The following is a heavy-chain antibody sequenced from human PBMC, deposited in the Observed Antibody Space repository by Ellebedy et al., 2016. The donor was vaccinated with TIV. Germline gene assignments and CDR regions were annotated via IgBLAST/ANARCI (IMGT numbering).Heavy chain of an antibody. Sequence: GESLKISCAAPGIPFSSSDMHWVRQAPGKGLERLALISYDANHKSYADPVKGRFTISRDNSKNTLYLQMNTLRPEDTAVYYCAKVPVGFCNRPFCFYLDDWGQGTLVSVSS. CDR1: GIPFSSSD. D-gene: IGHD2-2*03. J-gene: IGHJ4*02. CDR3: AKVPVGFCNRPFCFYLDD. CDR2: ISYDANHK. V-gene: IGHV3-30*18.